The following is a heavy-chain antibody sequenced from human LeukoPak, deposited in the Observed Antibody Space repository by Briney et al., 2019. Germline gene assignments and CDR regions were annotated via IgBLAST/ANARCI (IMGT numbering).Heavy chain of an antibody. CDR2: IGSSGSTI. CDR3: ARSSRDCSGGSCYPTYYYYYVDV. D-gene: IGHD2-15*01. CDR1: GFTFSSYE. J-gene: IGHJ6*03. V-gene: IGHV3-48*03. Sequence: GGSLRLSCAASGFTFSSYEMNWVRQAPGKGLEWVSYIGSSGSTIYYADSVKGRFTISRDNAKNSLYLQMNSLRAEDTAVYYCARSSRDCSGGSCYPTYYYYYVDVWGKGTTVTVSS.